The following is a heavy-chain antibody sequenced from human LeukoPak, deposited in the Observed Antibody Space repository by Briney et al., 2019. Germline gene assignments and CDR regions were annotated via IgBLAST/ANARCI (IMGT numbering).Heavy chain of an antibody. V-gene: IGHV3-23*01. CDR2: TSAGGTGT. D-gene: IGHD1-1*01. CDR1: GFTFSNCG. Sequence: GGSLRLSCAASGFTFSNCGMSWVRQAPGKGLEWVSVTSAGGTGTYYADSVKGRFTISRDNSRNTLYLQMNSLRPEDTAVYYCASRPPRGRQERHFDFWGQGTLVTVSS. CDR3: ASRPPRGRQERHFDF. J-gene: IGHJ4*02.